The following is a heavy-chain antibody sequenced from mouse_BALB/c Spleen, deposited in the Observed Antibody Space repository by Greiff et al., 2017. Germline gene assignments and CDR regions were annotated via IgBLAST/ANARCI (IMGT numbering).Heavy chain of an antibody. D-gene: IGHD1-1*02. CDR1: GYTFSSYW. CDR3: AWVEGRRWFAY. Sequence: QVQLQQSGAELVKPGDSVKISCKATGYTFSSYWIEWVKQRPRHGLEWIGEILTSSGSTNYNEKFKGKATFTADTSSNTAYMQLSSLTSEDAAVYCGAWVEGRRWFAYWGQGTLVTVSA. V-gene: IGHV1-9*01. CDR2: ILTSSGST. J-gene: IGHJ3*01.